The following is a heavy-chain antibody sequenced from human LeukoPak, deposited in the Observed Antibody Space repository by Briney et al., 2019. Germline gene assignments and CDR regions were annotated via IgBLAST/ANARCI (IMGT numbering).Heavy chain of an antibody. CDR3: ARDSDYYDSSGYYYPAGFDY. CDR1: GGSISSYY. J-gene: IGHJ4*02. V-gene: IGHV4-59*12. CDR2: IYYSGST. Sequence: PSETLSLTCTVSGGSISSYYWSWIRQPPGKGLEWIGYIYYSGSTNYNPSLKSRVTISVDTSKNQFSLKLSSVTAADTAVYYCARDSDYYDSSGYYYPAGFDYWGQGTLVTVSS. D-gene: IGHD3-22*01.